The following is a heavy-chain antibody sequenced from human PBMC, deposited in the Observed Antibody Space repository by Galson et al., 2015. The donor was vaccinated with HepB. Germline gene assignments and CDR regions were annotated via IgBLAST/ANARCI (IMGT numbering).Heavy chain of an antibody. D-gene: IGHD6-13*01. CDR2: IYYSGST. Sequence: ETLSLTCTVSGGSISSSSYYWGWIRQPPGKGLEWIGSIYYSGSTYYNPSLKSRVTISVDTSKNQFSLKLSSVTAADTAVYYCARHIRYSSSWYPSIFDYWGQGTLVTVSS. CDR3: ARHIRYSSSWYPSIFDY. CDR1: GGSISSSSYY. J-gene: IGHJ4*02. V-gene: IGHV4-39*01.